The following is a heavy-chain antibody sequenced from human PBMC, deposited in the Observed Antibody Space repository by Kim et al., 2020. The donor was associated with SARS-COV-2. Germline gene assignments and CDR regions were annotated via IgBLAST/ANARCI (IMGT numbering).Heavy chain of an antibody. D-gene: IGHD2-2*02. Sequence: KGRFTIARDNSKNTQYLQMNSLRAEDTAVYYCANALYCSSTSCYMGLDYWGQGTLVTVSS. J-gene: IGHJ4*02. V-gene: IGHV3-23*01. CDR3: ANALYCSSTSCYMGLDY.